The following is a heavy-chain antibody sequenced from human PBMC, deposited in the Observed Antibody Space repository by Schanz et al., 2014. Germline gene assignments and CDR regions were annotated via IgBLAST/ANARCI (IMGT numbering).Heavy chain of an antibody. CDR2: IWNNGVTK. CDR1: GFSLNTYG. Sequence: QAQLMESGGGVVQPGTSLILSCSVSGFSLNTYGIHWFRQPAGKGLEWVAVIWNNGVTKYYADSVRGRFTISRDRFQNTLYLRMSSLRAEDTAVYYCARPRFDYGEVDYWGLGTLVTVSS. J-gene: IGHJ4*02. D-gene: IGHD4-17*01. V-gene: IGHV3-33*01. CDR3: ARPRFDYGEVDY.